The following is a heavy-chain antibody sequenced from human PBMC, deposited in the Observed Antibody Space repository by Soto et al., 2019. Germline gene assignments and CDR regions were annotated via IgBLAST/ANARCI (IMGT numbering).Heavy chain of an antibody. CDR3: ARVSYDFWSGSRSGYYFDY. Sequence: SETLSLTCTVSGGSISSYYWSWIRQPPGKGLEWIGYIYYSGSTNYNPSLKSRVTISVDTSKNQFSLKLSSVTAADTAVYYCARVSYDFWSGSRSGYYFDYWGQGTLVTVS. J-gene: IGHJ4*02. D-gene: IGHD3-3*01. CDR2: IYYSGST. V-gene: IGHV4-59*01. CDR1: GGSISSYY.